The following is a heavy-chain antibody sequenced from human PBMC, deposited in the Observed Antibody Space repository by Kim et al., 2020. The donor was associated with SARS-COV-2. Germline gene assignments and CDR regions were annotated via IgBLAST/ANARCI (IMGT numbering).Heavy chain of an antibody. CDR3: ARGVWAGKTSIVVVTDDAFCI. D-gene: IGHD2-21*02. Sequence: GGSLRLSCAASGFTFSSYDMHWVRQATGKGLEWVSAIGTAGDTYYPGSVKGRFTISRENAKNSLYLQMNSLRAGDTAVYYCARGVWAGKTSIVVVTDDAFCIWGQGTMVTVSS. CDR2: IGTAGDT. V-gene: IGHV3-13*01. CDR1: GFTFSSYD. J-gene: IGHJ3*02.